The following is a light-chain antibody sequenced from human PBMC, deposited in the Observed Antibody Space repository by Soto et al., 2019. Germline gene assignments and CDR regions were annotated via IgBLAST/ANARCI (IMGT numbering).Light chain of an antibody. Sequence: ALTQPASVSGSPGQSITISCTGTSSDVGGYNYVSWYQQHPGKAPKLMIYEVNNRPSGVSNRFSGSKSGNTASLSISGLQAEDEADYYCSSYTSSSVVFGGGTKLTVL. CDR1: SSDVGGYNY. V-gene: IGLV2-14*01. CDR3: SSYTSSSVV. CDR2: EVN. J-gene: IGLJ2*01.